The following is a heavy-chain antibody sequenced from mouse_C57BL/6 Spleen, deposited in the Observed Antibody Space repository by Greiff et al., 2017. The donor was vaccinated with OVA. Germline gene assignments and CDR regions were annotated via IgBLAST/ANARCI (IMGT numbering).Heavy chain of an antibody. CDR1: GYTFTDYE. J-gene: IGHJ3*01. D-gene: IGHD1-1*01. CDR3: TRDGSSHPY. CDR2: IDPETGGT. V-gene: IGHV1-15*01. Sequence: VQLKHSGAELVRPGASVTLSCKASGYTFTDYEMHWVKQTPVHGLEWIGAIDPETGGTAYNQKFKGKAILTADKPSSTAYMELRSLTSEDSAVYYCTRDGSSHPYWGQGTLVTVSA.